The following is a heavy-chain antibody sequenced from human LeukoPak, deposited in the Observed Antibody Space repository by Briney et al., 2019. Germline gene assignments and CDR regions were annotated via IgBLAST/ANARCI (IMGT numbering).Heavy chain of an antibody. Sequence: GGSLRLSCAASGXTVSSNYMTWVRQTPGRGLEWVSVLYSGGITYYADSVKGRFTISRDNSKNTLYLQMNSLRADDTAVYHCAKEKKSGGWPIDYWGQGALVTVSS. CDR2: LYSGGIT. J-gene: IGHJ4*02. CDR1: GXTVSSNY. V-gene: IGHV3-53*01. CDR3: AKEKKSGGWPIDY. D-gene: IGHD6-19*01.